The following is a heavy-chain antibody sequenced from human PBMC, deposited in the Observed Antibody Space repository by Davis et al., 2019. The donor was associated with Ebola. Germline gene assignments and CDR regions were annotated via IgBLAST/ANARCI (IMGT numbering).Heavy chain of an antibody. CDR1: GFTFSTYW. D-gene: IGHD3-3*01. J-gene: IGHJ4*02. V-gene: IGHV3-7*01. CDR2: IKTDGSEE. CDR3: ARWGLRGNYDSWSGSDYYFDY. Sequence: GGSLRLSCAASGFTFSTYWMSWVRQAPGKGLEWVANIKTDGSEEHYVDSVKGRFTMSRDNAKNSLYLQLDSLRDEDTAVYYCARWGLRGNYDSWSGSDYYFDYWGQGILVTVSS.